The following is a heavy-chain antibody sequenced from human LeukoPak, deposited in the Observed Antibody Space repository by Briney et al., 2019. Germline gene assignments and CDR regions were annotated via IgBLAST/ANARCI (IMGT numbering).Heavy chain of an antibody. J-gene: IGHJ4*02. V-gene: IGHV3-23*01. D-gene: IGHD6-13*01. Sequence: GGSLRVSCAASGFTFSSYAMSWVRQAPGKGLEWVSAISGSGGSTYYADSVKGRFTISRDNSKNTLYLQMNSLRAEDTAVYYCAKDSVDPSIAAAGSFDYWGQGTLVTVSS. CDR3: AKDSVDPSIAAAGSFDY. CDR2: ISGSGGST. CDR1: GFTFSSYA.